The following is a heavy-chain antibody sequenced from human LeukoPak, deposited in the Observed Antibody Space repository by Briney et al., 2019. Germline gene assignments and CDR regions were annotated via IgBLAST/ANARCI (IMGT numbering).Heavy chain of an antibody. CDR1: GFTFSSYG. J-gene: IGHJ4*02. D-gene: IGHD4-17*01. Sequence: GRSLRLSCAASGFTFSSYGMHWVRQAPGKGLEWVAVISYDGSNKYYADSVKGRFTISRDNSKNTLYLQMNSLRAEDTAVYYCAKDLRSPGDYAFDYWGQGTLVTISS. V-gene: IGHV3-30*18. CDR2: ISYDGSNK. CDR3: AKDLRSPGDYAFDY.